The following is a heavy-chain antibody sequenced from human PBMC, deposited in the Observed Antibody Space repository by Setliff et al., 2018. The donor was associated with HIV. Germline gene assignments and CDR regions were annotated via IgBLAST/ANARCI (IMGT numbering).Heavy chain of an antibody. CDR3: ATDGSAFDR. J-gene: IGHJ4*02. V-gene: IGHV3-7*03. CDR1: GFTFSSNW. CDR2: IKEDGSDQ. Sequence: LRLSCAASGFTFSSNWMSWVRQAPGKGLEWVANIKEDGSDQYYMDSVRGRFIISRDNAKKSVYLQMSSLRAEDTAVYYCATDGSAFDRWGQGTLVTVSS. D-gene: IGHD3-10*01.